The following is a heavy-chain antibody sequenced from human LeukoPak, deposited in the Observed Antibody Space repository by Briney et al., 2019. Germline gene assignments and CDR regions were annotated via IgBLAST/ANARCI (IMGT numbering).Heavy chain of an antibody. CDR3: ARGGGEDY. V-gene: IGHV4-30-4*08. J-gene: IGHJ4*02. CDR2: ISYSGNT. Sequence: SETLSLTCTVSGGSISSSSYYWGWIRQPPGRGLEWIGYISYSGNTYYNPSLKSRVTISVDTSKSQFSLKLSSVTAADTAVYYCARGGGEDYWGQGTLVTVSS. D-gene: IGHD2-21*01. CDR1: GGSISSSSYY.